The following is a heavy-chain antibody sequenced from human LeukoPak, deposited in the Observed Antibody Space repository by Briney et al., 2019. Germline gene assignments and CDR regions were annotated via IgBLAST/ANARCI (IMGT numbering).Heavy chain of an antibody. D-gene: IGHD2-15*01. CDR3: ARGPIEFIYYSDD. CDR1: GGSVRDYY. CDR2: VFHSGRT. V-gene: IGHV4-59*02. Sequence: SETLSLTCSVSGGSVRDYYWSWIRQPPGKGLEWIGYVFHSGRTHYNPSLKSRVTMSLDTDKNQFSLKLTSVSAVDTAVYYCARGPIEFIYYSDDWGQGKLVTVSS. J-gene: IGHJ4*02.